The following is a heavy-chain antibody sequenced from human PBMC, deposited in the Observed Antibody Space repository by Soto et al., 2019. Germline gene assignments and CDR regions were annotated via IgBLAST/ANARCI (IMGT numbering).Heavy chain of an antibody. V-gene: IGHV2-5*01. CDR1: GFSLSTRGVG. CDR3: SHSIAPRLFDY. D-gene: IGHD6-6*01. CDR2: IYWYDAL. Sequence: QITLKESGPTLVKPTQTLTLTCSFSGFSLSTRGVGVGWIRQPPGQALDCLALIYWYDALRYSPSLKSRLTIPKDTSKNLVVLTMTNMDPVDTATYYCSHSIAPRLFDYWCKVTLVTVAS. J-gene: IGHJ4*02.